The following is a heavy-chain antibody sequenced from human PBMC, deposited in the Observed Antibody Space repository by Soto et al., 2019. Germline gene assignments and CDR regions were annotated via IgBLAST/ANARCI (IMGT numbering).Heavy chain of an antibody. CDR1: GFTFSNYW. J-gene: IGHJ3*01. CDR2: IKRDGSVK. V-gene: IGHV3-7*05. Sequence: EVQLVESGGGLVQPGGSLRLSCVASGFTFSNYWMAWVRQAPGKGLEWVANIKRDGSVKNLVDSVGGRFNLSRDNAANSVYLHMNCLRGEDTAVYYCAKDDNYCDGSVCYHFSDVWGQGTMVAVSS. D-gene: IGHD3-22*01. CDR3: AKDDNYCDGSVCYHFSDV.